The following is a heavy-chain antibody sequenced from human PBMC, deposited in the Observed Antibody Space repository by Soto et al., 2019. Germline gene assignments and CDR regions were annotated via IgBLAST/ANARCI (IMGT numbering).Heavy chain of an antibody. Sequence: PTLVNPTQTLTLTCTFSGFSLSTNEVGVGWIRQPPGKALEWLAVIYWDNDKRYSPSLKSRLTITKDTSKNQVVLTMTNMDPLDKATYYCAHRRSGGFHHSSSSDMDAWGQGTTLTISS. CDR2: IYWDNDK. CDR1: GFSLSTNEVG. D-gene: IGHD6-19*01. J-gene: IGHJ6*02. V-gene: IGHV2-5*02. CDR3: AHRRSGGFHHSSSSDMDA.